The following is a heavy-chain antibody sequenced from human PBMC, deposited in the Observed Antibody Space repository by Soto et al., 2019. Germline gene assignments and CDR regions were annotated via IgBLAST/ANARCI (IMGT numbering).Heavy chain of an antibody. V-gene: IGHV4-31*03. CDR2: IYVTGSV. CDR1: GAALNSGNYY. CDR3: ARLRIATNNYKWFDP. J-gene: IGHJ5*02. D-gene: IGHD2-21*01. Sequence: PSDTLSLTSSVSGAALNSGNYYWSWIRPVPWKGLKCIGHIYVTGSVDYNPSLRDRITISQDTSERQFSLNLRLVTAAATAVYYCARLRIATNNYKWFDPWGQGTLVTVSS.